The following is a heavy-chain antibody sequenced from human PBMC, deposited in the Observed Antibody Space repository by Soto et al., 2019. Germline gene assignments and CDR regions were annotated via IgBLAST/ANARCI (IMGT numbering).Heavy chain of an antibody. D-gene: IGHD3-10*01. CDR3: ARVPTYYYGSGSYYIGGYYYYMDV. CDR1: GYTFTSYD. Sequence: ASVKVSCKASGYTFTSYDINWVRQATGQGLEWMGWMNPNSGNTGYAQKFQGRVTMTRNTSISTAYMELSSLRSEDTAVYYCARVPTYYYGSGSYYIGGYYYYMDVWGKGTTVTVSS. CDR2: MNPNSGNT. V-gene: IGHV1-8*01. J-gene: IGHJ6*03.